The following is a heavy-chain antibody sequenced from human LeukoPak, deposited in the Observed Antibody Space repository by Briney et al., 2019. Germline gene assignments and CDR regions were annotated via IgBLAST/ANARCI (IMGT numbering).Heavy chain of an antibody. V-gene: IGHV1-18*01. J-gene: IGHJ4*02. Sequence: ASVKVSCKASGYTFTSYGISWVRQATGQGLGWMGWISTYNGNTNYAQKLQGRVTMTTDTSTSTAYMELRSLRSDDTAVYYCARGRGSGSYYISPFDYWGQGTLVTVSS. CDR2: ISTYNGNT. CDR3: ARGRGSGSYYISPFDY. D-gene: IGHD3-10*01. CDR1: GYTFTSYG.